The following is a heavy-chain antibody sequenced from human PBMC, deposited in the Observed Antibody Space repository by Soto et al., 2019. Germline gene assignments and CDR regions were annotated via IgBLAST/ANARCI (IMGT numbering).Heavy chain of an antibody. CDR1: GFPFSTYA. Sequence: LILSCAASGFPFSTYAMSWVRQAPGKGLEWVSGIGGSGGDTFYADSVKGRFTVSRDNAENTLSLELNSLRVEDTAIYYCARRSWRGRADYWGQGILVTVS. CDR2: IGGSGGDT. J-gene: IGHJ4*02. D-gene: IGHD3-3*01. V-gene: IGHV3-23*01. CDR3: ARRSWRGRADY.